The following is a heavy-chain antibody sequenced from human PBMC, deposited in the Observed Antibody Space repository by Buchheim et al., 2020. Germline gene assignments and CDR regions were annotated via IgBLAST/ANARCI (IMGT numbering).Heavy chain of an antibody. V-gene: IGHV1-46*01. Sequence: QVRLVQSGAEVKKPGTSVKVSCKASGYTFIRYYIHWVRQAPGQGLEWMGVINPNGGSISYAQKFQGRVTLTRDTSTTTVYMELTSLRSEDTALYYCARAYDSLGYPIEYWGQGTL. CDR2: INPNGGSI. D-gene: IGHD3-22*01. CDR1: GYTFIRYY. J-gene: IGHJ4*02. CDR3: ARAYDSLGYPIEY.